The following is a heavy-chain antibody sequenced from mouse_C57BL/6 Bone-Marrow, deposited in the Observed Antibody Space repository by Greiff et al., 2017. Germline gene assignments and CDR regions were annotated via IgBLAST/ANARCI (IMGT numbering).Heavy chain of an antibody. Sequence: QVQLQQSGAELVRPGTSVKVSCKASGYAFTNYLIEWVKQRPGQGLEWIGVINPGSGGTNYNEKFKGKATLTADKSSSTAYMQLSSLTSEDSAVYFCARGGTMVTRAWFAYWGQGTLVTVSA. D-gene: IGHD2-2*01. V-gene: IGHV1-54*01. CDR3: ARGGTMVTRAWFAY. J-gene: IGHJ3*01. CDR1: GYAFTNYL. CDR2: INPGSGGT.